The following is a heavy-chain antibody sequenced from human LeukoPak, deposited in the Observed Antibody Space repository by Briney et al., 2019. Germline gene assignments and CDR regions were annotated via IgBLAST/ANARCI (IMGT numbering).Heavy chain of an antibody. V-gene: IGHV3-7*01. CDR2: MNQDGSVK. CDR3: ATYTHWVAGDV. CDR1: GFTFSDSW. D-gene: IGHD3-16*01. Sequence: GGSLRLSCAASGFTFSDSWMSWVRQAPGKGLEWVANMNQDGSVKGYVDSVKGRFTISRDNARNSLYLQMSSLRPEDTAVYYCATYTHWVAGDVWGQGTTVTVSS. J-gene: IGHJ6*02.